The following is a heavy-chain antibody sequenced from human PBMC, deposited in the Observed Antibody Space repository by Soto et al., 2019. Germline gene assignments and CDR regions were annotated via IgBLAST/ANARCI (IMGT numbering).Heavy chain of an antibody. J-gene: IGHJ4*02. V-gene: IGHV3-74*01. Sequence: EVQLVESGGGVVQPGGSLRLSCAASGFTFSSDWMHWFRQAPGKGLVWVSRINSDGSSTSYADSVKGRFTISRDNAKNTLYLQMNSLRAEDPAVYYCASPMATIWFAYWGQGTLVTVSS. CDR3: ASPMATIWFAY. CDR1: GFTFSSDW. D-gene: IGHD5-12*01. CDR2: INSDGSST.